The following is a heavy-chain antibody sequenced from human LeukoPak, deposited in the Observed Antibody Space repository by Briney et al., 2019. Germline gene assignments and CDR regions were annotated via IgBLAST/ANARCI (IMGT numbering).Heavy chain of an antibody. J-gene: IGHJ4*01. D-gene: IGHD1-26*01. Sequence: GGSLRLSCAASGFTFSSNAMCWVRQAPGKGLEWVSLFSGTRGTTYYADSVKGRLTISRDNSKNTLYLQINSLRVEDTAVYYCAKDAHSGSYFDYWGQGILVHVSS. CDR3: AKDAHSGSYFDY. CDR2: FSGTRGTT. V-gene: IGHV3-23*01. CDR1: GFTFSSNA.